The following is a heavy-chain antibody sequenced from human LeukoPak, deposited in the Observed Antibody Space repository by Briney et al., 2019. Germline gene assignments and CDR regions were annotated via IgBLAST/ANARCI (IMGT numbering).Heavy chain of an antibody. Sequence: PGGSLRLSCAASGFTFSTYWMKWVRQAPGKGLEWVASIKEDGSDKYHVDSVKGRLSISRDNAKNSLYLQMNSLRTEDTAVYYCAKGGHFNFDYWGQGTLVTVSS. D-gene: IGHD5-12*01. CDR3: AKGGHFNFDY. J-gene: IGHJ4*02. CDR1: GFTFSTYW. CDR2: IKEDGSDK. V-gene: IGHV3-7*01.